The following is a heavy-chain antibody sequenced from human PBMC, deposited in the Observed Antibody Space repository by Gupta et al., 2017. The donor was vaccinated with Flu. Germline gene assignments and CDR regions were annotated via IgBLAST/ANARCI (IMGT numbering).Heavy chain of an antibody. D-gene: IGHD3-3*01. Sequence: QVQLLQHGGRVVQPGSSLRLSCPAPAFTSSSYPMTRARRVPGKGLEWVAVISYDGSKKYYAESVKGRFTISRDNSKNTVYLQMNSLRAEDTAVYYCAQGPMYDLWSAGAFDIWGQGTMVTVSS. CDR3: AQGPMYDLWSAGAFDI. J-gene: IGHJ3*02. V-gene: IGHV3-30*18. CDR1: AFTSSSYP. CDR2: ISYDGSKK.